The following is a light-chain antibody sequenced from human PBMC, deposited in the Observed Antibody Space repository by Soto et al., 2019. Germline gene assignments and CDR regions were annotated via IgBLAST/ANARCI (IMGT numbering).Light chain of an antibody. V-gene: IGKV3-11*01. J-gene: IGKJ3*01. Sequence: EIVLTQSPDTLSLSPGERAIFSCRTSQSIGSTLAWYQHKPGQAPRLLIYDASKMATGIPARFSGCGSGTDCTSAISSPQTEYVADYVDEHHNKWPVTIGPGTTVDIK. CDR2: DAS. CDR1: QSIGST. CDR3: EHHNKWPVT.